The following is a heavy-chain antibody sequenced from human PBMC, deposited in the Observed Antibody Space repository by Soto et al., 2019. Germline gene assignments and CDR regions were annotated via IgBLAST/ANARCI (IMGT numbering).Heavy chain of an antibody. Sequence: EVQLLESGGGLVQPGGSLEISCGASGFRFSNYAMSWVRQAPGKGPEWVSSVGGSNSDTDYADSVKGRFTISRDNSKNTLYLQMNSVGAEDTAIYFCAKDFIPMDGVYDAFHIWGQGTTVTVSS. J-gene: IGHJ3*02. D-gene: IGHD2-8*01. CDR3: AKDFIPMDGVYDAFHI. CDR2: VGGSNSDT. V-gene: IGHV3-23*01. CDR1: GFRFSNYA.